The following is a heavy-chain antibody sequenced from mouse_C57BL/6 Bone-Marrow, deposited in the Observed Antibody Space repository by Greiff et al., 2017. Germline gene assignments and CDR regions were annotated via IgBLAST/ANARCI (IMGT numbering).Heavy chain of an antibody. J-gene: IGHJ2*01. CDR1: GYTFTSYW. V-gene: IGHV1-64*01. CDR2: IHPNSGST. CDR3: AKTTVVTGYFDY. Sequence: QVQLQQPGAELVKPGASVKLSCKASGYTFTSYWMHWVKQRPGQGLAWIGMIHPNSGSTNYNEKFKSKATLTVDKSSSTAYMQLSSLTSEDSAVYYCAKTTVVTGYFDYWGQGTTLTVSS. D-gene: IGHD1-1*01.